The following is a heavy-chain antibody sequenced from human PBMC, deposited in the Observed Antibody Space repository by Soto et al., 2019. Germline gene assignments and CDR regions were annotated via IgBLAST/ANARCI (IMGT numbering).Heavy chain of an antibody. J-gene: IGHJ4*02. CDR3: AKDKPGTTSFDY. Sequence: LRGSLRLSCAASGFTISINAMYWVRQAPGKGLEWVSAISDRGATTHYADSVKGRFTISRDTSKNTLYLQLNTLRADDTAVYYCAKDKPGTTSFDYWGQGTLVTVSS. CDR1: GFTISINA. V-gene: IGHV3-23*01. D-gene: IGHD1-1*01. CDR2: ISDRGATT.